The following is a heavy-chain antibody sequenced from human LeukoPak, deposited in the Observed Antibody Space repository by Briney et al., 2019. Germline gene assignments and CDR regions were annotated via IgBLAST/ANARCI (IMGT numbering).Heavy chain of an antibody. CDR3: ARDGHGTTPLDL. J-gene: IGHJ5*02. V-gene: IGHV3-74*01. CDR1: GFTFRSSW. D-gene: IGHD1-7*01. CDR2: IEYDDDGSNT. Sequence: QPVGSLKLSCAAPGFTFRSSWMHWVRQAPGEGLVWVSRIEYDDDGSNTIYAESVKGRFTISRDNAKNTLYLQMNSLRAEDTAVYYCARDGHGTTPLDLWGQGTLVTVSS.